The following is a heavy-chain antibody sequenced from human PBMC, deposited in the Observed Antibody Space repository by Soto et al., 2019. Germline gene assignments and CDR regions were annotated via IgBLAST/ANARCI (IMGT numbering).Heavy chain of an antibody. CDR1: GFSLSTTGVG. J-gene: IGHJ5*02. D-gene: IGHD1-1*01. CDR2: IYWDDDK. Sequence: QITLKESGPTLVRPTQTLTLTCTFSGFSLSTTGVGVGWIRQPPGKALEWLALIYWDDDKRYSPSLKSRLTNTKDTAKNEVLLTRANIDPVDTETYYCAQRLRHAGLGRERANDFDPWGQGTLVTVSS. V-gene: IGHV2-5*02. CDR3: AQRLRHAGLGRERANDFDP.